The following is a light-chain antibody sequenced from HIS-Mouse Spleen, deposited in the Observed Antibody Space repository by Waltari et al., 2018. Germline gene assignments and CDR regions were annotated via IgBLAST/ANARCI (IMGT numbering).Light chain of an antibody. Sequence: DIVMTQSPLSLPVTPGEPASISCRSSQSLLHSNGYNYLDWYLQKPGQFQQLLIYLGSNRASGVPDRFSGSGSGTDFTLKISRVEAEDVGVYYCMQALQTPWTFGQGTKLEIK. CDR2: LGS. V-gene: IGKV2-28*01. CDR3: MQALQTPWT. J-gene: IGKJ2*01. CDR1: QSLLHSNGYNY.